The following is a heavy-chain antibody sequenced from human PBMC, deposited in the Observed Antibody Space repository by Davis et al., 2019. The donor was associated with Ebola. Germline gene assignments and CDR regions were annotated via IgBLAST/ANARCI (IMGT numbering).Heavy chain of an antibody. CDR1: GYTFISYD. D-gene: IGHD3-10*01. CDR2: MNPNSGNT. Sequence: ASVKVSCKASGYTFISYDIHWVRQAAGQGLEWMGWMNPNSGNTGYAPKFQGRVTMTTDTSTSTAYMELRSLRSDDTAVYYCARVPMGYYGSGKYYFDYWGQGTLVTVSS. V-gene: IGHV1-8*01. J-gene: IGHJ4*02. CDR3: ARVPMGYYGSGKYYFDY.